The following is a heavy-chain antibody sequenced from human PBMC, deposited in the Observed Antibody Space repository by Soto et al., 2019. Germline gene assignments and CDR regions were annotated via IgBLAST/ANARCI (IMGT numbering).Heavy chain of an antibody. D-gene: IGHD2-2*03. CDR3: ARLNGYCVSTGCHGYYGMDV. J-gene: IGHJ6*02. CDR2: INSDGSST. CDR1: GFTFSSYW. V-gene: IGHV3-74*01. Sequence: GGSLRLSCAASGFTFSSYWMHWVRQAPGKGLVWVSRINSDGSSTGYADSVMGRFTISRDNAKNTLYLQMNSLRAEDTAVYYCARLNGYCVSTGCHGYYGMDVWGQGTTVTVSS.